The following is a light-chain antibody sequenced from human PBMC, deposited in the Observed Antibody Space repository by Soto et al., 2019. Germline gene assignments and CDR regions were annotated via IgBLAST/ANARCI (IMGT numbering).Light chain of an antibody. Sequence: DIQMTQSPSSLSASVGDRVTIPCRASQDISNSLNWYQQKPGKAPRLLISASSLQSGVPSRFSGSGSGTSFTLTISSLQPEDFATYYWQQSYSAPWTFGQGTKVEIK. V-gene: IGKV1-39*01. CDR1: QDISNS. J-gene: IGKJ1*01. CDR2: AS. CDR3: QQSYSAPWT.